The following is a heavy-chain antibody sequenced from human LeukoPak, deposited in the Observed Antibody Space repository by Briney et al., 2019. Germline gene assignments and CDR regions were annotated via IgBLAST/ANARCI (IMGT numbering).Heavy chain of an antibody. V-gene: IGHV3-7*01. Sequence: GGSLRLSCAASGFTFSSYWMSWVRQAPGKGLECVANIKQDGSDKYYVDSVKGRFTISRDNAKNSLYLQMNSLRAEDTAVYYCARDLYSSGWYTARGDYWGQGTLVTVSS. CDR1: GFTFSSYW. J-gene: IGHJ4*02. CDR2: IKQDGSDK. D-gene: IGHD6-19*01. CDR3: ARDLYSSGWYTARGDY.